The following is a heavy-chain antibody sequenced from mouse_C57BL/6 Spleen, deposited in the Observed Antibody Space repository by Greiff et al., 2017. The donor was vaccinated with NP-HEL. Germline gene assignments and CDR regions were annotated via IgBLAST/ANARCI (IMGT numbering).Heavy chain of an antibody. CDR3: TRPTIVTTRDWYFDV. Sequence: EVKLVESGGGLVQPGGSMKLSCAASGFTFSDAWMDWVRQSPEKGLEWVAEIRNKANNHATYYAESVKGRFTISRDDSKSSVYLQMNSLRAEDTGIYYCTRPTIVTTRDWYFDVWGTGTTVTVSS. V-gene: IGHV6-6*01. CDR2: IRNKANNHAT. CDR1: GFTFSDAW. J-gene: IGHJ1*03. D-gene: IGHD2-5*01.